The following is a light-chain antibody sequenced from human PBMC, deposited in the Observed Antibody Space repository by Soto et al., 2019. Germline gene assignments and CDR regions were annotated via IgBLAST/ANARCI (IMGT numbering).Light chain of an antibody. CDR1: SSNIGRNY. V-gene: IGLV1-47*01. Sequence: QSVLSQPPSASGTPGQRVTISCSGSSSNIGRNYVYWYQQVPGTAPKLLIFRNNQRPSGVPDRFSRSKSGPSASLAISGLRSEDEADYFCAAWDYSLSGYWVFGGGTKLTVL. CDR3: AAWDYSLSGYWV. CDR2: RNN. J-gene: IGLJ3*02.